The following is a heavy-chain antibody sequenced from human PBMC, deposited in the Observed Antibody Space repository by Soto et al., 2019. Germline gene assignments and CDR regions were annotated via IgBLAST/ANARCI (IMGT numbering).Heavy chain of an antibody. CDR2: ISYDGSNK. D-gene: IGHD3-22*01. Sequence: QVQLVESGGGVVQPGRSLRLSCAASGFTFSSYAMHWVRQAPGKGLEWVAVISYDGSNKYYADSVKGRFTISRDNSKNTLYLQMNSLRAEDTAVYYCASNITMIVVSYWGQGTLVTFSS. CDR1: GFTFSSYA. V-gene: IGHV3-30-3*01. CDR3: ASNITMIVVSY. J-gene: IGHJ4*02.